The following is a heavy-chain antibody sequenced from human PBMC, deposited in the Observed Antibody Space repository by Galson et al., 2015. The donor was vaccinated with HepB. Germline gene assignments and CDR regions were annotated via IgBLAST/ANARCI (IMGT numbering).Heavy chain of an antibody. CDR2: IYPGDSDT. J-gene: IGHJ5*02. Sequence: QSGAEVKKPGESLKISCKSSGYSFTTYWIGWVRQMPGKGLEWMGIIYPGDSDTRYSPSFQGQVTISADKSISTAYLQWSSLKASDTAMYYCARQDFALGYNNWFDPWGQGTLVTVSS. CDR1: GYSFTTYW. D-gene: IGHD3-22*01. V-gene: IGHV5-51*01. CDR3: ARQDFALGYNNWFDP.